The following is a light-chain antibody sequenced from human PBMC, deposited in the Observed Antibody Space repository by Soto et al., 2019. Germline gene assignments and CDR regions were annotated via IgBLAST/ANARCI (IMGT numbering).Light chain of an antibody. V-gene: IGLV2-14*01. CDR2: EVT. CDR3: SSYTSKNTVV. Sequence: QSVLTQPASVSGSPGQSITISCTGTSSDVGGYNYVSWYQQHPGKAPKLMISEVTDRPSGVSNRFSGSKSGNTASLTISGLQAEDEADYYCSSYTSKNTVVFGGGTKVTVL. J-gene: IGLJ2*01. CDR1: SSDVGGYNY.